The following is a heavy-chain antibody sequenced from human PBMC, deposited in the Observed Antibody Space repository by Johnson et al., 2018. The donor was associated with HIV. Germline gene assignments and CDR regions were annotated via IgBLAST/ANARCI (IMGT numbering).Heavy chain of an antibody. CDR3: TTDGRIPVAHHDAFDV. D-gene: IGHD6-19*01. CDR2: IKSKTDGGTT. Sequence: MLLVESGGGLVKTGGSLRLSCAASGFTFSNAWMSWVRQAPGRGLEWVGRIKSKTDGGTTDYAAPVKGRFTISRDDSKNTLYLQMNSLKTEDTAVYYCTTDGRIPVAHHDAFDVWGQGTMVTVSS. J-gene: IGHJ3*01. V-gene: IGHV3-15*01. CDR1: GFTFSNAW.